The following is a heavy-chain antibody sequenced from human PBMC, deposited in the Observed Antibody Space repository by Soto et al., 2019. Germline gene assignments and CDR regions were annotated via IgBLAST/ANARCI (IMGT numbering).Heavy chain of an antibody. Sequence: SETLSLTCAVSGGSISSGGYSWSWIRQPPGKGLEWIGRVYSSGGTHYNPSLKSRVTISLDTSKNQFSLRLLSVTDADTAVYFCARGQRFSDWFDPWGQGTLVTVSS. J-gene: IGHJ5*02. CDR3: ARGQRFSDWFDP. CDR2: VYSSGGT. CDR1: GGSISSGGYS. D-gene: IGHD3-3*01. V-gene: IGHV4-30-2*01.